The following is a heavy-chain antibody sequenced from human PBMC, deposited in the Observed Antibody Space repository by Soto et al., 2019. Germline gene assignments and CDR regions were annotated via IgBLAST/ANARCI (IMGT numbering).Heavy chain of an antibody. V-gene: IGHV4-39*01. J-gene: IGHJ4*02. CDR2: VYYSGST. Sequence: HLQLQESAPGLVKPSKPLSLPSTVPGGPVTGRSYTWGWSGKPPGKGREWIGSVYYSGSTYYNRSLESRVTISVDKSKNQFSLKLMSLSAADTAVYYCGRLEGLATISYYFDYWGQGALVTVSS. CDR1: GGPVTGRSYT. D-gene: IGHD3-9*01. CDR3: GRLEGLATISYYFDY.